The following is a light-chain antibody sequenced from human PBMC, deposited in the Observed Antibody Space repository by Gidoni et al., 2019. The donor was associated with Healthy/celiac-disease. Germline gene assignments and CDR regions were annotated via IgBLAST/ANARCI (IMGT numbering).Light chain of an antibody. J-gene: IGKJ4*01. Sequence: EMVLTQSPATLSSPPGERATLSCRASQSVSSYLAWYQQKPGQAPRLLIYDASNRATGIPARFSGSGSGTDFTLTISSLEPEDFAVYYCQQRSNWPPLTFGGGTKVEIK. CDR1: QSVSSY. V-gene: IGKV3-11*01. CDR2: DAS. CDR3: QQRSNWPPLT.